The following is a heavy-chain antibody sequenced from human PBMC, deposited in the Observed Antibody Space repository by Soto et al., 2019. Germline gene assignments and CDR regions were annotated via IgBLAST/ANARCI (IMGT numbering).Heavy chain of an antibody. CDR1: GFILSDCA. CDR3: ARDLSWGSNWYYYMDV. Sequence: EVQLVESGGGLVQPGGSLRLSCATSGFILSDCAMNWVRQAPGKGLEWVSSISSSSSVIDYADSVKGRFTVSRDNARNSLYLQMNSLRAEDTAVYYCARDLSWGSNWYYYMDVWGKGTTVTVSS. J-gene: IGHJ6*03. V-gene: IGHV3-48*01. D-gene: IGHD7-27*01. CDR2: ISSSSSVI.